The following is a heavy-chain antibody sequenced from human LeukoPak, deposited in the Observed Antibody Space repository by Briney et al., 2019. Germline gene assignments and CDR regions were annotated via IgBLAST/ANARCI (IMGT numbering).Heavy chain of an antibody. CDR2: ISGSGGST. V-gene: IGHV3-23*01. CDR3: ARDLGQYYDTSDNWFDP. CDR1: GFTFNNYG. D-gene: IGHD3-22*01. Sequence: GGSLRLSCAASGFTFNNYGMSWVRQAPGKGLEWVSAISGSGGSTYYGDSAKGRFTISRDNAKNTLNLQMNSLRAEDTAVYYCARDLGQYYDTSDNWFDPWGQGTLVTVSS. J-gene: IGHJ5*02.